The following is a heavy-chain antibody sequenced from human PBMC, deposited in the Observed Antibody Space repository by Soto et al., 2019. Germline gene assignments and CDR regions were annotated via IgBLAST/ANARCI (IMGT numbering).Heavy chain of an antibody. D-gene: IGHD6-13*01. CDR2: ISSSSSYI. Sequence: GGSLRLSCAASGFTFSSYSMNWVRQAPGKGLEWVSSISSSSSYIYYADSVKGRFTISRDNAKNSLYLQMNSLRAEDTAVYYCARVYGYSSSWYVNFPGGDYYYMDVWGKGTTVTVSS. CDR3: ARVYGYSSSWYVNFPGGDYYYMDV. V-gene: IGHV3-21*01. CDR1: GFTFSSYS. J-gene: IGHJ6*03.